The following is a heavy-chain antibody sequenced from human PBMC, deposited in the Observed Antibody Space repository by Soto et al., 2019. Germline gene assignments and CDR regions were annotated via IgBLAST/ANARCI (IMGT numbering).Heavy chain of an antibody. V-gene: IGHV4-34*01. D-gene: IGHD7-27*01. CDR2: IFDSGTT. Sequence: SETLSLTCAVYGGSFSGYYWSWIRQPPGEGLEWIGHIFDSGTTYTNPSLRSQVAILLDTSKNHFSLTLSSVTAADTAVYYCARGPSGDKVHYWGQGALVTVSS. CDR3: ARGPSGDKVHY. J-gene: IGHJ4*02. CDR1: GGSFSGYY.